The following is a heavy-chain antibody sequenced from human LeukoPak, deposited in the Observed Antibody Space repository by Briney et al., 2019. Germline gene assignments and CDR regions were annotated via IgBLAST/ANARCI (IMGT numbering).Heavy chain of an antibody. CDR2: IYSTGRV. D-gene: IGHD5-18*01. J-gene: IGHJ4*02. Sequence: ETSETLSFTCTVSGVSITSGTYYWTWIRQPAGKGLEWIGRIYSTGRVNYNPSLKSRVTMLLDTSKNHISLKLTSVTAADTAIYFCARASETAMVTLWGQGTLVTVSS. V-gene: IGHV4-61*02. CDR1: GVSITSGTYY. CDR3: ARASETAMVTL.